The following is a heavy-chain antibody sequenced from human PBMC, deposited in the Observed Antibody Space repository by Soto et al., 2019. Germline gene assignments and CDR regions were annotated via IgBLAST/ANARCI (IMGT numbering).Heavy chain of an antibody. V-gene: IGHV1-69*01. CDR1: GDTFSSYA. CDR3: ARYYYGSGSYYNFAFDI. Sequence: QVQLVQSGAEVKKPGSSVKVSCKASGDTFSSYAISWVRQAPGQGLEWMGGIIPIFGTANYAQKFQGRVTITADESTSTAYRELSSLRSEDTAVYYCARYYYGSGSYYNFAFDIWGQGTMVTVSS. J-gene: IGHJ3*02. CDR2: IIPIFGTA. D-gene: IGHD3-10*01.